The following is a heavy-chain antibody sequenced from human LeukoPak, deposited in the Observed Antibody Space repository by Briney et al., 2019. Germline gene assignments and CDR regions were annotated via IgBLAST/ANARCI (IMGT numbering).Heavy chain of an antibody. CDR3: ARDRDCSGGSCYSGYFDY. V-gene: IGHV3-7*01. J-gene: IGHJ4*02. D-gene: IGHD2-15*01. CDR1: GFTFSRYW. Sequence: GGSLRLSCAASGFTFSRYWMSWVREAPGKGLEWVANIKQDGREKYYVDSVKGRFTISRDNAKNSLYLQMNSLRAEDTAVYYCARDRDCSGGSCYSGYFDYWGQGTLVTVS. CDR2: IKQDGREK.